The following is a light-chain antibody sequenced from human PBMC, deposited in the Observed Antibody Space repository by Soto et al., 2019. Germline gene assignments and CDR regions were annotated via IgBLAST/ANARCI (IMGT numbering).Light chain of an antibody. CDR3: AAWDDTLSGVV. CDR2: RNN. J-gene: IGLJ2*01. V-gene: IGLV1-47*01. CDR1: ISNIGSNF. Sequence: QSVLTQPPSASGTPGQRVTISCSGSISNIGSNFIYWYQQLPGTAPKLLIYRNNERPSGVPDRFSGSNSGTSASLAISGLRSEDEADYHCAAWDDTLSGVVFGGGTKLTVL.